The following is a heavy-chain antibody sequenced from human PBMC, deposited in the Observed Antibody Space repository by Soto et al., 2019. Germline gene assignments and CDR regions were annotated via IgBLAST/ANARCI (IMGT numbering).Heavy chain of an antibody. CDR2: ITPMIGTT. V-gene: IGHV1-69*01. Sequence: QVHLVQSGAEVKRPGSSVRVSCRASGGTFYTYALTWVRQAPGQGLEWMGGITPMIGTTKYAQKFHGRVTFSADESSSTAYMELSNLRSDDTAVYYCSRDVSVMTSVFGFWGHGTLITVSS. CDR1: GGTFYTYA. D-gene: IGHD3-3*01. J-gene: IGHJ5*01. CDR3: SRDVSVMTSVFGF.